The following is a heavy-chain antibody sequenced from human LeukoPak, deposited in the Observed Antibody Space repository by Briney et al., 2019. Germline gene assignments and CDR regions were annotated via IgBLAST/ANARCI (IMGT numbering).Heavy chain of an antibody. CDR3: ARQSISGSSLSYFDC. D-gene: IGHD3-22*01. Sequence: SETLSLTCTVSGGSISSYYWSWIRQPPGKGLEWIGNIYDSGSTNYNPSLKSRVTISVDTSKNQCSLKLSSVTAADTAVYYCARQSISGSSLSYFDCWGQGTLVNVSS. CDR2: IYDSGST. V-gene: IGHV4-59*01. CDR1: GGSISSYY. J-gene: IGHJ4*02.